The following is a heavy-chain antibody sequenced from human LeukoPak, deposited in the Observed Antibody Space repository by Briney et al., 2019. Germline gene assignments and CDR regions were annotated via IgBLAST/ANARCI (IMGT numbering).Heavy chain of an antibody. CDR3: ARGRRDFDY. CDR1: GFTFSSYA. CDR2: IYSGGST. V-gene: IGHV3-66*01. Sequence: GGSLRPSCAASGFTFSSYAMSWVRQAPGKGLEWVSVIYSGGSTYYADSVKGRFTISRDNSKNTLYLQMNSLRAEDTAVYYCARGRRDFDYWGQGTLVTVSS. J-gene: IGHJ4*02.